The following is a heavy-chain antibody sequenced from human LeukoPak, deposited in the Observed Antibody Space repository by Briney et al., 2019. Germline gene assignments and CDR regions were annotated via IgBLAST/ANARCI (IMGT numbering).Heavy chain of an antibody. CDR3: ARDGSIAAPFDY. CDR2: ISSSSSYI. Sequence: GGALRLSCAASGFTFSSYSMNWVRQAPGKGLEGVSSISSSSSYIYYADSVKGRFTISRDNAKNSLYLQMNSLRAEDTAVYYCARDGSIAAPFDYWGQGTLVTVSS. J-gene: IGHJ4*02. D-gene: IGHD6-6*01. CDR1: GFTFSSYS. V-gene: IGHV3-21*01.